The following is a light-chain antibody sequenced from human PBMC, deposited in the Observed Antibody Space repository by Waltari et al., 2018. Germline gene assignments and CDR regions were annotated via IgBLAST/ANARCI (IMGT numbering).Light chain of an antibody. V-gene: IGKV3-15*01. CDR3: QQYNSWLTWT. CDR1: QNIYTS. CDR2: GAS. J-gene: IGKJ1*01. Sequence: EIMMTQSPATLSVSPGDRATLSCRASQNIYTSLAWYQQKPGQTPRLLIYGASTRPTGIPARFSGSGSGTEFTLTINSLQSEDFAVYYCQQYNSWLTWTFGQGTKVEIK.